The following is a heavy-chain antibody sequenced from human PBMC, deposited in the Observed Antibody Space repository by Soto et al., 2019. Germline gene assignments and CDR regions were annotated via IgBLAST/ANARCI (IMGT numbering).Heavy chain of an antibody. D-gene: IGHD6-19*01. Sequence: EVQLLESGGGLVQPGGSLRLSCAASGFTFSIYAMSWVRQAPGKGLEWVSAISGSGDYTYYADSVKGRFAISRDNSKNTLYLQMNSLRAEDTAVYYCAKVLKAVAGTYDYWGQGTLVTLSS. CDR3: AKVLKAVAGTYDY. CDR1: GFTFSIYA. V-gene: IGHV3-23*01. CDR2: ISGSGDYT. J-gene: IGHJ4*02.